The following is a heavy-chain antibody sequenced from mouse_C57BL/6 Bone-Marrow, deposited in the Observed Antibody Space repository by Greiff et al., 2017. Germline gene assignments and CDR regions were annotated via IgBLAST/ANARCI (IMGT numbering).Heavy chain of an antibody. V-gene: IGHV5-6*01. J-gene: IGHJ3*01. D-gene: IGHD4-1*02. CDR1: GFTFSSYG. CDR3: ARQQLGRFAY. CDR2: ISSGGSYT. Sequence: VQLKESGGDLVKPGGSLKLSCAASGFTFSSYGMSWVRQTPDKRLEWVATISSGGSYTYYPDSVKGRFTISRDNAKNTLYLQMSSLKSEDTAMYYCARQQLGRFAYWGQGTLVTVSA.